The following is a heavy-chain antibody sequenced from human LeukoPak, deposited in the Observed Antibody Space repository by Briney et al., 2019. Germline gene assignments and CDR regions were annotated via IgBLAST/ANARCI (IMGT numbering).Heavy chain of an antibody. V-gene: IGHV1-18*01. D-gene: IGHD3-22*01. CDR3: ARGGTSKRRSCDSSGYYYQNWFDP. Sequence: GASVKVSCKASGYTFTSYGISWVRQAPGQGLEWMGWISAYNGNTNYAQKLQGRVTMTTDTSTSTAYMELRSLRSDDTAVYYCARGGTSKRRSCDSSGYYYQNWFDPWGQGTLVTVSS. J-gene: IGHJ5*02. CDR2: ISAYNGNT. CDR1: GYTFTSYG.